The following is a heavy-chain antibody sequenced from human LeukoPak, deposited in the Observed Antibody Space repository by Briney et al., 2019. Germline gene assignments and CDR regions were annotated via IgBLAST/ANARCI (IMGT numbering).Heavy chain of an antibody. D-gene: IGHD3-22*01. V-gene: IGHV3-9*01. CDR1: GFPFGDHY. CDR2: ISWNSGSI. CDR3: AKDYRDYYDSSGPLDY. J-gene: IGHJ4*02. Sequence: GGSLRLSCAASGFPFGDHYMDWVRQAPGKGLEWGSGISWNSGSIGYADSVKGRFTISGDNAKNSLYLQMNSLRAEDTALYYCAKDYRDYYDSSGPLDYWGQGTLVTVSS.